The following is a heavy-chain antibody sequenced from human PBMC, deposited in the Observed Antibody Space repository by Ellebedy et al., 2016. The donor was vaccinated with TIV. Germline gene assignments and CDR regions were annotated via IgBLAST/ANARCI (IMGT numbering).Heavy chain of an antibody. CDR2: ISGSGGST. D-gene: IGHD4-11*01. Sequence: PGGSLRLSCAASGFTFSSYAMSWVRQAPGKGLEWVSAISGSGGSTYYADAVKGRFTISRDISKNTLYLQMYSLRAEDTAVYYCTKVYGRGPYGNSTSYYYAMDVWGQGTPVTVSS. J-gene: IGHJ6*02. CDR1: GFTFSSYA. CDR3: TKVYGRGPYGNSTSYYYAMDV. V-gene: IGHV3-23*01.